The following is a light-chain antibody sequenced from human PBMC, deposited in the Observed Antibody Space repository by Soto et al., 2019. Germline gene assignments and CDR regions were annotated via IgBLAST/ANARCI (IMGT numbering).Light chain of an antibody. CDR3: QQYGSSPYT. CDR2: GAS. Sequence: PGARATLSCRASQSVSSSYLAWHQQKPGRAPRLLIYGASSRATGIPDRFSGSGSGTDFTLTISRLEPEDFAVYYCQQYGSSPYTFGQGTKLEIK. V-gene: IGKV3-20*01. CDR1: QSVSSSY. J-gene: IGKJ2*01.